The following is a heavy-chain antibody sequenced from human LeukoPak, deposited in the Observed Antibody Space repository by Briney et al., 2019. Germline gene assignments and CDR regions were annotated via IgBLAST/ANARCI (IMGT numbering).Heavy chain of an antibody. V-gene: IGHV3-7*01. CDR3: ARAHRSRAFDY. D-gene: IGHD1-14*01. CDR2: IKQDGSEK. J-gene: IGHJ4*02. CDR1: GFIFNNYW. Sequence: GGSLRLSCGASGFIFNNYWMSWVRQAPGKGLEWVANIKQDGSEKYYVDSVKGRFTISRDNAKNSLYLQMNSLRAEDTAVYYCARAHRSRAFDYWGQGTLVTVSS.